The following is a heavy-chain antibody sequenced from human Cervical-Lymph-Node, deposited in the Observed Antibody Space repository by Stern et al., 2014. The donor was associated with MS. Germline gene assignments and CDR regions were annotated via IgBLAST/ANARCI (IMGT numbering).Heavy chain of an antibody. D-gene: IGHD3-10*01. CDR3: TRARGITMVRGVIIPPYGMDV. CDR1: GDFNSTSH. J-gene: IGHJ6*02. CDR2: VYYVGST. Sequence: QMQLVQSGPGLVKPSETLSLTCTVSGDFNSTSHWSWIRQSPGKGLEWIGYVYYVGSTNYNPSLKSRVTISIDRSKNQISLRLTSVTAADTAVYYCTRARGITMVRGVIIPPYGMDVWGPGTTVTVSS. V-gene: IGHV4-59*01.